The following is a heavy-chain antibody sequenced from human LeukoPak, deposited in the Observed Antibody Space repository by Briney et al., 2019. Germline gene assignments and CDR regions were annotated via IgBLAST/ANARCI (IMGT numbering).Heavy chain of an antibody. CDR1: GFSLSSYE. CDR2: ISSSGSIM. V-gene: IGHV3-48*03. CDR3: SGQYSSSSVVDY. Sequence: RGGSRRPAWVVAGFSLSSYEINCVRQAAGEGLGWVSNISSSGSIMYSADSVKGRSTTSRDNAKNSQYLQMNSLRAEDTAIYYGSGQYSSSSVVDYWGQGTLVTVSS. J-gene: IGHJ4*02. D-gene: IGHD6-6*01.